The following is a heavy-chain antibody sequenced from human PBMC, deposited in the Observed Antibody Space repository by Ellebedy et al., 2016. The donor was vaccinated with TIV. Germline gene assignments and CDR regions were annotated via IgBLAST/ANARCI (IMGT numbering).Heavy chain of an antibody. J-gene: IGHJ4*02. Sequence: PGGSLRLSCAASGFTFSIYGMHWVCQAPAKGLEWVGIIWHDGSHSYYADSVKGRFTISRDNSKNTVDLQMNSLRADDTAVYYCASELVGTTDFDYWGQGTLVTVSS. CDR1: GFTFSIYG. V-gene: IGHV3-33*08. CDR2: IWHDGSHS. D-gene: IGHD1-26*01. CDR3: ASELVGTTDFDY.